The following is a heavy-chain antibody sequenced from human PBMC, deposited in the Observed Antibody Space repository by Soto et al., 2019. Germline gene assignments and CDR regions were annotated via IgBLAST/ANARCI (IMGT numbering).Heavy chain of an antibody. V-gene: IGHV4-34*01. CDR1: GGSFRGYY. D-gene: IGHD3-3*01. J-gene: IGHJ6*02. Sequence: SETLSLTGSVYGGSFRGYYWSWIRQPPWKGLEWIGEINHSGSTNYNPSLKSRVTISVDTSKNQFSLKLSSVTAADTAVYYCARGRRFGDFWSGYYKGGGYYYGMDVWGQGTTVTVSS. CDR3: ARGRRFGDFWSGYYKGGGYYYGMDV. CDR2: INHSGST.